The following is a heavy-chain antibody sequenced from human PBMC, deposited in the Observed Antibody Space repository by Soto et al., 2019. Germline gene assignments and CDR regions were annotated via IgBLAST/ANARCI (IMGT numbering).Heavy chain of an antibody. V-gene: IGHV3-30-3*01. CDR2: ISDDGDNR. CDR1: GFTFSTYT. CDR3: ARDGPIAAAGNNWFDP. J-gene: IGHJ5*02. D-gene: IGHD6-13*01. Sequence: QVQLVESGGDVVQPGRSLRLSCTASGFTFSTYTIHWVRQSPGKGLKWLAFISDDGDNRYYAESVRGRFTISRDNSKNTLYLQMDSLRPEDTAVYYCARDGPIAAAGNNWFDPWGQGTMVTVSS.